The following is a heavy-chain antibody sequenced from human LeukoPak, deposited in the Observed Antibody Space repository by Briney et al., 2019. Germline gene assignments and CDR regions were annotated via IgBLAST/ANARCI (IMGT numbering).Heavy chain of an antibody. J-gene: IGHJ4*02. CDR2: IKQDGSEK. CDR3: VSDGSDY. CDR1: GFTFSSHW. V-gene: IGHV3-7*01. Sequence: PGGSLRLCCAASGFTFSSHWMSWVRQVPGKGLEWVANIKQDGSEKYYVDSVKGRFTISRDNAKNSLYLQMNSLRAEDTAVYYCVSDGSDYWAQGTLVTVSS.